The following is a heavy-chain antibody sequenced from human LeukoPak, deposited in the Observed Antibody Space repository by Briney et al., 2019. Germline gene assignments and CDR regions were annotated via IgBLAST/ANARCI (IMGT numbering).Heavy chain of an antibody. CDR2: IYHSGST. J-gene: IGHJ5*02. D-gene: IGHD3-22*01. CDR3: ARGGYYDSSGQNWFDP. V-gene: IGHV4-30-2*01. CDR1: GGSISSGGYS. Sequence: PSETLSLTCAVSGGSISSGGYSWSWIRQPPGKGLEWIGYIYHSGSTYYNPSLKSRVTISVDRSKNQFSLKLSSVTAADTAVYYCARGGYYDSSGQNWFDPWGQGTLVTVSS.